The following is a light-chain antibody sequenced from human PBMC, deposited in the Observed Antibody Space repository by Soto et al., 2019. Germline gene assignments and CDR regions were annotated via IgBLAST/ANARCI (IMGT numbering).Light chain of an antibody. CDR2: EVN. CDR3: AAWDDSLNGYV. Sequence: QSVLTQPPSASGSPGQSVTISCTGTSSDVGGYSYVSWYQQHPGKAPKLMIYEVNKRPSGVPDRFSGSKSGNTASLTVSGLQAEDEADYYCAAWDDSLNGYVFGTGTKLTVL. J-gene: IGLJ1*01. V-gene: IGLV2-8*01. CDR1: SSDVGGYSY.